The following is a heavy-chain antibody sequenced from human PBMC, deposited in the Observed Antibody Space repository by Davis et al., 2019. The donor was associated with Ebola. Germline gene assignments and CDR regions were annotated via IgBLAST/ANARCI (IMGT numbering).Heavy chain of an antibody. V-gene: IGHV4-30-2*01. D-gene: IGHD3-10*01. CDR1: GGSISSGGYS. CDR3: ARHQGAYYSDY. Sequence: SETLSLTCAVSGGSISSGGYSWSWIRQPPGKGLEWIGYIYHSGSTYYNPSLKSRVAISVDRSKNQFSLKLSSVTAADTAVYYCARHQGAYYSDYWGQGTLVTVSP. CDR2: IYHSGST. J-gene: IGHJ4*02.